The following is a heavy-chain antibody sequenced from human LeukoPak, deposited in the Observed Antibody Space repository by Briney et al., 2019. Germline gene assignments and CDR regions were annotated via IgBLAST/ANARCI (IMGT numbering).Heavy chain of an antibody. V-gene: IGHV3-53*01. CDR1: GFTVSSSY. Sequence: GGSLRLSCAASGFTVSSSYMNWVRQAPGKGLEWVSIINRGGNTYYADSVKLPFTISRHNSKNTLYLQMNNLRAEDTAIYYCARHNRGDYYFFDFWGQGTLVTVSS. J-gene: IGHJ4*02. CDR2: INRGGNT. CDR3: ARHNRGDYYFFDF. D-gene: IGHD2-21*02.